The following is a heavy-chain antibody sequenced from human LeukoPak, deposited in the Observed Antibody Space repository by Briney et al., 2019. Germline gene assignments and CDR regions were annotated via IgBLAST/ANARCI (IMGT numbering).Heavy chain of an antibody. Sequence: GGSLRLSCAASGFTFSSYAMSWVRQAPGKGLEWVSAISGSGGSTYYADSVKGRFTISRDNSKNALYLQMNSLRAEDTAVYYCAKGANYYDSSGYQEYWGQGTLVTVSS. CDR3: AKGANYYDSSGYQEY. D-gene: IGHD3-22*01. CDR2: ISGSGGST. V-gene: IGHV3-23*01. CDR1: GFTFSSYA. J-gene: IGHJ4*02.